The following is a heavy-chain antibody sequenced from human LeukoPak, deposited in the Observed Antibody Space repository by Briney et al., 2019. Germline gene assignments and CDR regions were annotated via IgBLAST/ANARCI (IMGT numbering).Heavy chain of an antibody. D-gene: IGHD6-13*01. V-gene: IGHV3-33*01. CDR3: ARVSGVAAAGIRANWFDP. CDR2: IWYDGSNK. J-gene: IGHJ5*02. CDR1: GFTFSSYG. Sequence: PGGSLRLSCAASGFTFSSYGMHWVRQAPGKGLEWVAVIWYDGSNKYYADSVKGRFTISRDNSKNTLYLQMNSLRAEDTAAYYCARVSGVAAAGIRANWFDPWGQGTLVTVSS.